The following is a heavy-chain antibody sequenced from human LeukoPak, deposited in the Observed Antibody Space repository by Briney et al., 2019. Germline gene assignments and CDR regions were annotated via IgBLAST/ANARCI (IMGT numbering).Heavy chain of an antibody. V-gene: IGHV4-59*01. J-gene: IGHJ4*02. CDR1: GGSITIYY. Sequence: SETLSLTCTVSGGSITIYYWTWIRQPPAKGLGWIGYIDHTGSTNYNPSLNSRVTISRDTAKNHFSLKLSSATAADTAVYYCARGYYYDNSGPEFDYWGQGILVTVSS. D-gene: IGHD3-22*01. CDR3: ARGYYYDNSGPEFDY. CDR2: IDHTGST.